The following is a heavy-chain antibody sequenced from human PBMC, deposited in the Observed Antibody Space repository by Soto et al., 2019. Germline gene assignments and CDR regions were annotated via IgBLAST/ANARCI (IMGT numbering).Heavy chain of an antibody. CDR2: IIPIFGTA. J-gene: IGHJ6*02. Sequence: GASVQVSRMASRCTFRSCAISWVRQAPGQGLEWMGGIIPIFGTANYAQKFQGRVTITADESTSTAYMELSSLRSEDTAVYYCATGSGYPPYYYYGMDVWGQGTRVTVSS. V-gene: IGHV1-69*13. D-gene: IGHD3-22*01. CDR3: ATGSGYPPYYYYGMDV. CDR1: RCTFRSCA.